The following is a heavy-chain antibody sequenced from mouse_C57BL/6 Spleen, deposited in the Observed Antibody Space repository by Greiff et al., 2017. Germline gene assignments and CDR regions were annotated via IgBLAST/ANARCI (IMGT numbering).Heavy chain of an antibody. Sequence: DVKLVESGEGLVKPGGSLKLSCAASGFTFSSYAMSWVRQTPEKRLEWVAYISSGGDYNYYADTVKGRFTISRDNARNTLYLQLSSLKSEDTAMDYCTVESYYGSKFDYWGQGTLVTVSA. CDR3: TVESYYGSKFDY. J-gene: IGHJ3*01. CDR1: GFTFSSYA. CDR2: ISSGGDYN. D-gene: IGHD1-1*01. V-gene: IGHV5-9-1*02.